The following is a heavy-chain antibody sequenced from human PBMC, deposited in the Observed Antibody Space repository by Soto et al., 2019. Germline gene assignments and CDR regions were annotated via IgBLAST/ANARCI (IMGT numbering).Heavy chain of an antibody. Sequence: PGGSLRLSCAASGFNFSSHGLHWVRQAPGKGLEWVAVISYDGSNKYYADSVKGRFTISRDNSKNTLYLQMNSLRAEDTAVYYCARDLRWLRAEYFQHWGQGTLVTVSS. CDR2: ISYDGSNK. CDR3: ARDLRWLRAEYFQH. CDR1: GFNFSSHG. J-gene: IGHJ1*01. D-gene: IGHD4-17*01. V-gene: IGHV3-30*03.